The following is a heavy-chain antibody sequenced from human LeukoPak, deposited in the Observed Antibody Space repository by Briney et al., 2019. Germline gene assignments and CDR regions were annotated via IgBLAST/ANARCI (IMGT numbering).Heavy chain of an antibody. V-gene: IGHV1-24*01. J-gene: IGHJ4*02. CDR1: GYTLTELS. Sequence: ASVKVSCKVSGYTLTELSMHWVRQAPGKGLEWMGGFDPEDGETIYAQKFQGRVTMTEDTSTDTAYMELSSLRSEDTAVYYCATDKPGSGWFQTPPRFDYWGQGTLVTVSS. CDR2: FDPEDGET. CDR3: ATDKPGSGWFQTPPRFDY. D-gene: IGHD6-19*01.